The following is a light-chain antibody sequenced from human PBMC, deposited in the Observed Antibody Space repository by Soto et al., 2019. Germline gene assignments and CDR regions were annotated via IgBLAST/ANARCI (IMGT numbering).Light chain of an antibody. Sequence: QSALTQPASVSGSPGQSITISCTGTSSDIGAYNFVSWYQQHPGKAPKLMLYDVNIRPSGVSNRFSGSKSGNTASLTISGLQAEDEADYYGTSWTTSTTMIFGGGTKVTV. CDR3: TSWTTSTTMI. V-gene: IGLV2-14*03. J-gene: IGLJ2*01. CDR2: DVN. CDR1: SSDIGAYNF.